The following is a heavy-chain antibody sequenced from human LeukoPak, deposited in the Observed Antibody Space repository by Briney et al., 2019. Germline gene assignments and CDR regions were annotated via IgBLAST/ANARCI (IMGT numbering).Heavy chain of an antibody. D-gene: IGHD6-19*01. J-gene: IGHJ4*02. V-gene: IGHV4-38-2*02. CDR1: GYSISSGYY. Sequence: SETLSPTCTVSGYSISSGYYWGWIRQPPGKGLEWIGSIYHSGSTYYNPSLKSRVTISVDTSKNQFSLKLSSVTAADTAVYYCARDQWLVVFNYWGQGTLVTVSS. CDR3: ARDQWLVVFNY. CDR2: IYHSGST.